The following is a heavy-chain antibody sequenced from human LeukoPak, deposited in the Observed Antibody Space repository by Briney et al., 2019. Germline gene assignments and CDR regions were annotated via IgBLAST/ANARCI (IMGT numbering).Heavy chain of an antibody. Sequence: ASVKVSCKASGYTFTSYDINWVRQATGQGLEWMGWMNPNSGNTGYAQKFQGRVTMTRNTSISTAYMELSSLRSEDTAVYYCARAIAAAVWFDPWGQGTLVTVSS. CDR1: GYTFTSYD. CDR3: ARAIAAAVWFDP. D-gene: IGHD6-13*01. CDR2: MNPNSGNT. J-gene: IGHJ5*02. V-gene: IGHV1-8*01.